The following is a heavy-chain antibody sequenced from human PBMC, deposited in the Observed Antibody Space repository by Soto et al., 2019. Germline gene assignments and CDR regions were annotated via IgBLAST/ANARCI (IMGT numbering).Heavy chain of an antibody. CDR1: GGSISSYY. CDR2: IYYTGST. CDR3: ARFITVVGGFDY. Sequence: SETLSLTCTVSGGSISSYYWTWIRQPPGKGLEWIGYIYYTGSTNYNPSLKSRVTISVDTSKNQFSLKLSSVTAADTAVYYCARFITVVGGFDYWGQGTLVTVSS. J-gene: IGHJ4*02. V-gene: IGHV4-59*01. D-gene: IGHD2-15*01.